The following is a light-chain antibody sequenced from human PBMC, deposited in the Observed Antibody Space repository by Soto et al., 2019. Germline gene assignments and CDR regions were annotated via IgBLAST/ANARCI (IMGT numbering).Light chain of an antibody. J-gene: IGKJ2*01. V-gene: IGKV1-39*01. CDR2: AAS. CDR3: QQSYSTPYT. CDR1: QSISSY. Sequence: DIQMTQSPSSLSVSVGDRVTITCRASQSISSYLNWYQQKPRKAPKLLIYAASSLQSGVPSRLSGSGSGTDFTLTISSLQPEDFATYYCQQSYSTPYTFGQGTKLEIK.